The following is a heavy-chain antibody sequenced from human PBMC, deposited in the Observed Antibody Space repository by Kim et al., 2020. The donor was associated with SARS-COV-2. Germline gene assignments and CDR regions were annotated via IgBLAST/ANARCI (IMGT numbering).Heavy chain of an antibody. J-gene: IGHJ6*02. Sequence: GGSLRLSCAASGFTFSSYDMHWVRQATGKGLEWVSAIGTAGDTYYPGSVKGRFTISRENAKNSLYLQMNSLRAGDTAVYYCARMTYGSGSSPDYGMDVRGQGTTVTVSS. CDR2: IGTAGDT. V-gene: IGHV3-13*01. D-gene: IGHD3-10*01. CDR1: GFTFSSYD. CDR3: ARMTYGSGSSPDYGMDV.